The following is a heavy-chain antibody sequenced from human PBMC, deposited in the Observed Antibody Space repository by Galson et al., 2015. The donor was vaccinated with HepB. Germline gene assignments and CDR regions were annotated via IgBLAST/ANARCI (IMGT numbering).Heavy chain of an antibody. J-gene: IGHJ4*02. Sequence: SETLSLTCTVSGGSINSYYWSWIRQPPGKGLEWIGYIYYSGSTNYNPSLKSRVTISVDTSKNQFSLKLNSVTAVDTAVYYCARGGVYLPYWGQGTLVTVSS. D-gene: IGHD3-16*02. V-gene: IGHV4-59*01. CDR2: IYYSGST. CDR3: ARGGVYLPY. CDR1: GGSINSYY.